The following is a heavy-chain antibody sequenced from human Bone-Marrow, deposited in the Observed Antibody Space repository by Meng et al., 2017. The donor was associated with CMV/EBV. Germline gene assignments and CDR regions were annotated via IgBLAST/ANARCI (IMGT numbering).Heavy chain of an antibody. V-gene: IGHV3-7*04. J-gene: IGHJ5*01. D-gene: IGHD3-3*01. CDR3: ARGRRSGSNWFDS. CDR1: GFFFSSYW. CDR2: INQDGSEE. Sequence: GESLKISCAASGFFFSSYWMSWVRQGPGKGLEWVANINQDGSEEYYVDSVKGRFTISSDNAKNSLYLQRNSLRGEDTAVFYCARGRRSGSNWFDSWGQGTLVTVSS.